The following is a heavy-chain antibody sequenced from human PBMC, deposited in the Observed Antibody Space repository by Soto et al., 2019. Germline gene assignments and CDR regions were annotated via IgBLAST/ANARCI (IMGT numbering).Heavy chain of an antibody. CDR1: SGSISRGGYH. V-gene: IGHV4-31*03. D-gene: IGHD3-16*02. Sequence: SETLSLTCSVSSGSISRGGYHWSWIRQYPGKGLEWIGFIYYSGSTSYNPSLKSRVSISVDTSQNQFSLKLSSVTAADTAVYYCAREKAVIPCFDFWGQGTLVTVSS. CDR3: AREKAVIPCFDF. J-gene: IGHJ4*02. CDR2: IYYSGST.